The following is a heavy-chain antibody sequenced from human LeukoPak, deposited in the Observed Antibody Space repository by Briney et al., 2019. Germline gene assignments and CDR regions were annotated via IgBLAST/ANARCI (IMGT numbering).Heavy chain of an antibody. Sequence: GGSLQISCQGSGYSFTSYWIGWVRQVPGKGLGWMGIIYPGHPDTRYTPSFQGQVTISADKSISTAYLQWSSLKASDTAMYYCARSQRREGQLWTPFGYWGQGTLVTVSS. CDR3: ARSQRREGQLWTPFGY. V-gene: IGHV5-51*01. D-gene: IGHD5-18*01. J-gene: IGHJ4*02. CDR1: GYSFTSYW. CDR2: IYPGHPDT.